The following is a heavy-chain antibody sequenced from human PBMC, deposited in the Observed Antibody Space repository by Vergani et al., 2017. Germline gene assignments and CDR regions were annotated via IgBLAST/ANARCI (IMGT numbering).Heavy chain of an antibody. J-gene: IGHJ4*02. CDR2: IFYSGLT. Sequence: QLQLQQSGPGLVKPSETLFLTCTVSADSISSGSYYWGWIRQPPGKSLEWIGSIFYSGLTYYNPSLKSRVAISVDTSKNRFSLKLSSVTAADTAVYYCARSGYQLLWAPDYWGQGTLVTVSS. CDR1: ADSISSGSYY. CDR3: ARSGYQLLWAPDY. D-gene: IGHD2-2*01. V-gene: IGHV4-39*01.